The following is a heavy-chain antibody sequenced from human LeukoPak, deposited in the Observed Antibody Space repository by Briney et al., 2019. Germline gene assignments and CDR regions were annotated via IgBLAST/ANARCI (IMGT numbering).Heavy chain of an antibody. D-gene: IGHD3-10*01. V-gene: IGHV3-48*01. CDR2: ISSSSSTI. CDR3: AGSGAGEDYFHY. J-gene: IGHJ4*02. CDR1: GFTFSSYS. Sequence: GGSLRLSCAASGFTFSSYSMNWVRQAPGKGLEWVSYISSSSSTIYYADSVKGRFTISRDSSKNTLSLQMNNLGADDTAVYFCAGSGAGEDYFHYWGQGSLVIVSS.